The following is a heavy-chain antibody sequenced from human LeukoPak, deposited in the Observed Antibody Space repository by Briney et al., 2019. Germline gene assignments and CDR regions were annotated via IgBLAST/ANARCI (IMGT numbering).Heavy chain of an antibody. Sequence: SGTLSLTCAVSGGSISSNNWWSWVRQPPGKGLEWIGEIYDSGSTNYNPSLKSRVTISVDKSKNQFSLKLSSVTAADTAVYYCARDREHIVLLPGAKRKTWYFDYWGQGTLVTVSS. CDR3: ARDREHIVLLPGAKRKTWYFDY. J-gene: IGHJ4*02. CDR1: GGSISSNNW. CDR2: IYDSGST. V-gene: IGHV4-4*02. D-gene: IGHD2-2*01.